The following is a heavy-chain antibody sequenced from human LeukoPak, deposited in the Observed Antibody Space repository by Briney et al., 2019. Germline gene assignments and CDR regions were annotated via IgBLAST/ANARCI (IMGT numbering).Heavy chain of an antibody. CDR1: GFTFSSYS. V-gene: IGHV3-21*01. Sequence: GGSLRLSCAASGFTFSSYSMNWVRQAPGKGLEWVSSISSSSSYIYYADSVKGRFTISRDNAKNSLYLQMNSLRAEDTAVYYCARGVTGTTQWFDPWGQGTLVTVSS. CDR3: ARGVTGTTQWFDP. J-gene: IGHJ5*02. D-gene: IGHD1-20*01. CDR2: ISSSSSYI.